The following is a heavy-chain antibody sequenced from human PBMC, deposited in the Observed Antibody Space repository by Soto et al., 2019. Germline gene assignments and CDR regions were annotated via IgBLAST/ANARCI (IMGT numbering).Heavy chain of an antibody. CDR2: IYYSGST. D-gene: IGHD2-8*01. CDR3: ARVVLMVYAMPVCWFDP. Sequence: ASETLSLSCTVSGGSISSGDYYWSWIRQPPGKGLEWIGYIYYSGSTYYNPSLKSRVTISVDTSKNQFSLKLSSVTAADTAVYYCARVVLMVYAMPVCWFDPWGQGTLVTVSS. J-gene: IGHJ5*02. CDR1: GGSISSGDYY. V-gene: IGHV4-30-4*01.